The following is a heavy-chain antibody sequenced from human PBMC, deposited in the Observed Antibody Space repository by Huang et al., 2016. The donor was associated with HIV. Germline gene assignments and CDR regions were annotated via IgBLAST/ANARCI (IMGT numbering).Heavy chain of an antibody. D-gene: IGHD6-13*01. CDR1: GFTFSSFG. J-gene: IGHJ2*01. Sequence: GFTFSSFGMYWVRQAPGKGLEWVSVISNNGDIHYADSVKGRFAISRDNSKSTLFLQMNSLRPDDTAVYFCAKPAGLRDWYFDLWGRGTLVMVSS. CDR2: ISNNGDI. V-gene: IGHV3-30*18. CDR3: AKPAGLRDWYFDL.